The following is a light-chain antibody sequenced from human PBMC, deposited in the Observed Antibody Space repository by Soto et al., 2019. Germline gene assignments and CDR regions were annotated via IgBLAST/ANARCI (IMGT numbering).Light chain of an antibody. CDR3: QSYDSSLSGFYV. J-gene: IGLJ1*01. CDR1: SSNIGAGYD. V-gene: IGLV1-40*01. CDR2: DNN. Sequence: QSVLTQPRSVSGAPGQTVTISCTGSSSNIGAGYDVHWYQQLPGRAPKLLIYDNNNRASGVPARFSGSKSATSASLAITGLQAEDGADYFCQSYDSSLSGFYVFGTGTKVTVL.